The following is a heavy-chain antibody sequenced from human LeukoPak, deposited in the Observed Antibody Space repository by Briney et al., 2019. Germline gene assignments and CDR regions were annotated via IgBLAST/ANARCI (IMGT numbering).Heavy chain of an antibody. CDR1: GFTFSSYS. CDR2: ISSSSSYI. J-gene: IGHJ5*02. CDR3: AKDPLSKLELRLNFLDP. Sequence: GGSLRLSCAASGFTFSSYSMNWVRQAPGKGLEWVSSISSSSSYIYYADSVKGRFTISRDNSKNTLYLQMNSLRAEDTAVYYCAKDPLSKLELRLNFLDPWGQGTLVTVSS. V-gene: IGHV3-21*01. D-gene: IGHD1-7*01.